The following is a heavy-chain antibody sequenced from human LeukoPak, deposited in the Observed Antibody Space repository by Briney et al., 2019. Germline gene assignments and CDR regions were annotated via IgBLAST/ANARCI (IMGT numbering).Heavy chain of an antibody. CDR1: GYTFTSYD. V-gene: IGHV1-8*01. D-gene: IGHD5-18*01. Sequence: ASVKVSCKASGYTFTSYDINWVRQATGQGLEWMGWMNPNSGNTGYAQKFQGRVTMTRNTSISTAYMELSSLRSEDTAVYYCARSLTAMVTFDYYYYMDVWGKGTTVTVSS. J-gene: IGHJ6*03. CDR2: MNPNSGNT. CDR3: ARSLTAMVTFDYYYYMDV.